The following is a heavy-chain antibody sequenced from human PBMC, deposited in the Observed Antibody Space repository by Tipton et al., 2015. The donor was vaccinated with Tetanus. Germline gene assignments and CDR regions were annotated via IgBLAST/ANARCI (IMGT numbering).Heavy chain of an antibody. CDR1: GYTFTHYG. D-gene: IGHD3/OR15-3a*01. CDR3: ARGRGLGPHEYFEH. Sequence: QVQLVQSGAEVKKPGASVEVSCKASGYTFTHYGVNWVRQAPGQGLEWMGWISPFNENVNYAEKFQGRLTMTTDRSTATVYMDLRSLGSDDSAVYYCARGRGLGPHEYFEHWGQGTLITVSS. V-gene: IGHV1-18*01. CDR2: ISPFNENV. J-gene: IGHJ5*02.